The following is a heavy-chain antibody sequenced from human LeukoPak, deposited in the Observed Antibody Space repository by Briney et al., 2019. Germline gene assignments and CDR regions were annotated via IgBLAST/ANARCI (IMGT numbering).Heavy chain of an antibody. J-gene: IGHJ6*02. CDR2: IYNSGST. Sequence: PSETLSLTCTVSDGSINSTSYYWGWIRQPPGKGLEWIGSIYNSGSTYYNPSLKSRLTISVDTSQNQFSLRLSSVTAADTAVYYCAKTYYYGSGSPYYGMDVWGQGTTVTVSS. CDR3: AKTYYYGSGSPYYGMDV. V-gene: IGHV4-39*07. D-gene: IGHD3-10*01. CDR1: DGSINSTSYY.